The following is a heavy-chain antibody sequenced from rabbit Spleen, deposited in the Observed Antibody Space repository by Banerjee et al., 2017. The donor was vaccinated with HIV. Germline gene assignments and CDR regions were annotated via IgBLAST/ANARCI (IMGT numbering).Heavy chain of an antibody. Sequence: QEQLVESGGGLVQPGESLKLSCKASGFDFSNYGVSWVRQAPGEGLEWIACIYAGSSGNTYYASWAKGRFTISKSSSTTVTLQMTSLTAADTATYICARDLVTVIGWNFNLWGPGTLVTVS. CDR1: GFDFSNYG. J-gene: IGHJ4*01. D-gene: IGHD5-1*01. V-gene: IGHV1S45*01. CDR3: ARDLVTVIGWNFNL. CDR2: IYAGSSGNT.